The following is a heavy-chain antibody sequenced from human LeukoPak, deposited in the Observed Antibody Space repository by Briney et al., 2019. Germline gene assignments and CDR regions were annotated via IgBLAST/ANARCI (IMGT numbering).Heavy chain of an antibody. V-gene: IGHV3-30-3*01. J-gene: IGHJ4*02. CDR3: AKDRGSSSPMRYYFDY. D-gene: IGHD6-19*01. CDR1: GLTFSSYA. Sequence: GGCLRLSCAASGLTFSSYAMHWVRQAPGKGLEWVAVISYDGSNKYYADSVKGRFTISRDNSKNTLYLQMNSLTAEDTAIYYCAKDRGSSSPMRYYFDYWGQGTLVTVSS. CDR2: ISYDGSNK.